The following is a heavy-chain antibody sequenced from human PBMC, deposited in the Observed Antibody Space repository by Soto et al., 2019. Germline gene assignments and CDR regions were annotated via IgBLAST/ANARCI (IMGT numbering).Heavy chain of an antibody. CDR1: GGSIIRSSYF. J-gene: IGHJ5*01. V-gene: IGHV4-39*01. Sequence: PSETLSLTCSFSGGSIIRSSYFWTWIRQPPGKGLEYIGSIYYSGRTHHNPSLESRVTMSVDTSKNQFSLKLASVTAADTAVYYCARSPRSDELSLFDFWGQGTLVTVSS. CDR2: IYYSGRT. CDR3: ARSPRSDELSLFDF. D-gene: IGHD3-16*02.